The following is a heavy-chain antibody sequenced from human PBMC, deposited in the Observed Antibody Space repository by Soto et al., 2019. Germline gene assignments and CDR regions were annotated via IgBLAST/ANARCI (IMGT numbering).Heavy chain of an antibody. D-gene: IGHD2-21*01. CDR2: IYYSGST. J-gene: IGHJ4*02. Sequence: SETLSLTCTVSGGSISSYYWSWIRQPPGKGLEWIGYIYYSGSTNYNPSLKSRVTISVDASKNQFSLKLSSVTAADTAVYYCARRWGGTFDYWGQGTLVTVSS. V-gene: IGHV4-59*01. CDR3: ARRWGGTFDY. CDR1: GGSISSYY.